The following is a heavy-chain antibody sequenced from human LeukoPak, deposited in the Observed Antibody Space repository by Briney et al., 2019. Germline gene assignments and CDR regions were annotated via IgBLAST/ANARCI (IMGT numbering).Heavy chain of an antibody. Sequence: PSETLSLTCTVSGYSISSGYFWGWIRQPPGTGLEWIGSIYHSGNTYYNPSLKSRVTISVDTSKNQFSLKLSSGTAADTAVYYCARASAVRQLPLGIVFDYWGQGTLVTISS. V-gene: IGHV4-38-2*02. CDR3: ARASAVRQLPLGIVFDY. D-gene: IGHD2-15*01. CDR1: GYSISSGYF. CDR2: IYHSGNT. J-gene: IGHJ4*02.